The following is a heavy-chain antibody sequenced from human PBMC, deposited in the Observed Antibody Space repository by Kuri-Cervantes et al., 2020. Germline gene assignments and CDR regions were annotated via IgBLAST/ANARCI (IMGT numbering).Heavy chain of an antibody. D-gene: IGHD6-19*01. CDR3: ARDCRWPVDAFDI. CDR2: ISSSGSTI. V-gene: IGHV3-11*04. CDR1: GFTFSDYY. J-gene: IGHJ3*02. Sequence: GGSLRLSCAASGFTFSDYYMSWIRQAPGKGLEWVSYISSSGSTIYYADSVKGRFTISRDNAKNSLYLQMNSLRAEDTAVYYCARDCRWPVDAFDIWGQGTMVTVSS.